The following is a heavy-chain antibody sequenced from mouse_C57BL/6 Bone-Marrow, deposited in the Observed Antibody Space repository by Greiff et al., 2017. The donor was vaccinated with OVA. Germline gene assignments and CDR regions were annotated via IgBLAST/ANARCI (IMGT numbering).Heavy chain of an antibody. V-gene: IGHV7-3*01. D-gene: IGHD1-2*01. CDR2: IRNKANGYTT. CDR1: GFTFTDYY. Sequence: DVKLVESGGGLVQPGGSLSLSCAASGFTFTDYYMSWVRQPPGKALEWLGFIRNKANGYTTEYSASVKGRFTISRDNSQSILYLQMNALRAEDSATYYCARSSLLWYFDVWGTGTTVTVSS. J-gene: IGHJ1*03. CDR3: ARSSLLWYFDV.